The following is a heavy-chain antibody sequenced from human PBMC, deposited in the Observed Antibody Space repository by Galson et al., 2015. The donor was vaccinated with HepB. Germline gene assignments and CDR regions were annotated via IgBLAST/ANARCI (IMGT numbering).Heavy chain of an antibody. CDR2: FDPEDGET. V-gene: IGHV1-24*01. D-gene: IGHD1-1*01. CDR3: ATAAGTTSGVDY. CDR1: GYTLTELS. J-gene: IGHJ4*02. Sequence: SVKVSCKVSGYTLTELSMHWVRQAPGKGLEWMGGFDPEDGETIYAQKFQGRVTMTEDTSTDTAYMELSSLRSEDTAVYYCATAAGTTSGVDYWGQGTLVTVSS.